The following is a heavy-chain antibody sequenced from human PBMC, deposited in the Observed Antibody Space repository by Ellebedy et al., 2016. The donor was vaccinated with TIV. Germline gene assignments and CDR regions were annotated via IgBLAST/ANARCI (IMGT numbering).Heavy chain of an antibody. CDR1: GFTFINDY. CDR3: ARDPTARSTVTGLGDY. CDR2: ISSSSTYI. V-gene: IGHV3-11*06. J-gene: IGHJ4*02. Sequence: PGGSLRLSCAASGFTFINDYMSWIRQAPGKGLEWVSYISSSSTYINYADSVKGRFTISRDNAKNSVYLQMNSLRAEDTALYFCARDPTARSTVTGLGDYWGQGTLVTVSS. D-gene: IGHD4-17*01.